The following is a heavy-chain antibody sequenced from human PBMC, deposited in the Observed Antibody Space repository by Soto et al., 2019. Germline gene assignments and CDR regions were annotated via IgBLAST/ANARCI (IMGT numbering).Heavy chain of an antibody. J-gene: IGHJ4*02. CDR3: ARGTRGGNSFDY. CDR2: IYHSGST. CDR1: GGSISSGGYS. V-gene: IGHV4-30-2*01. Sequence: SETLSLTCAVSGGSISSGGYSWSWIRQPPGKGLEWIGYIYHSGSTYYNPSLKSRVTISVDRSKNQFSLKLSSVTAADTAVYYCARGTRGGNSFDYWGQGTLGSVSS. D-gene: IGHD2-15*01.